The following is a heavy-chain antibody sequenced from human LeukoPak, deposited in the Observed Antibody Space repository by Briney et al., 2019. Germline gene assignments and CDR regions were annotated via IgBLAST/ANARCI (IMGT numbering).Heavy chain of an antibody. CDR2: INHSGST. V-gene: IGHV4-34*01. Sequence: NPSETLSLTCAVYGGPFSGYYWSWIRQPPGKGLEWIGEINHSGSTNYNPSLKSRVTISVDTSKNQFSLRLSSVTAADTAVYYCARLTPSYHYYGSGSCFDYWGQGTLVTVSS. D-gene: IGHD3-10*01. J-gene: IGHJ4*02. CDR1: GGPFSGYY. CDR3: ARLTPSYHYYGSGSCFDY.